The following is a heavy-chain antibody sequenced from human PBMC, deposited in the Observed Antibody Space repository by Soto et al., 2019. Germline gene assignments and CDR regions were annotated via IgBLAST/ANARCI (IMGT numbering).Heavy chain of an antibody. J-gene: IGHJ4*02. CDR1: GESISSSSYY. D-gene: IGHD2-21*02. Sequence: PSETLSLTCIVCGESISSSSYYWGWIRQPPGKGLEWIGSTYYSGRTYYNPSFKSRVTISIDTSKNQFSLKLSSVTATDTAVYYCARQRTTVVTQAYFDHWGQGALVTVS. CDR3: ARQRTTVVTQAYFDH. V-gene: IGHV4-39*01. CDR2: TYYSGRT.